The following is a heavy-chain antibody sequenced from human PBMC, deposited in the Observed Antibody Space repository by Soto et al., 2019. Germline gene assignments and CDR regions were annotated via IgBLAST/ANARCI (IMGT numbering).Heavy chain of an antibody. J-gene: IGHJ4*02. Sequence: EVQMVESGGGLVKPGGSLRLSCAASGIIFSNYYMNWVRQAPGKGLEWVSSIDSSGSHTFYADSVKGRFTISRDNAINSLYLQMNSLRAEDTAVYHCAGTYDSLDYWGQGTLVTVSS. CDR3: AGTYDSLDY. CDR1: GIIFSNYY. CDR2: IDSSGSHT. D-gene: IGHD3-22*01. V-gene: IGHV3-21*01.